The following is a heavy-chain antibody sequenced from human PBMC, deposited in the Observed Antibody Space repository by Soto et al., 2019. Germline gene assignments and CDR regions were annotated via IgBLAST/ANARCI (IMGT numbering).Heavy chain of an antibody. CDR1: GFTFSSYA. Sequence: GGSLRLSCAASGFTFSSYAMSWVRQAPGKGLEWVSAISGSGGSTYYADSVKGRFTISRDNSKNTLYLQMNSLRAEDTAVYYCAKDHDILTGYQGFDYWGQGTLVTVSS. D-gene: IGHD3-9*01. J-gene: IGHJ4*02. CDR3: AKDHDILTGYQGFDY. V-gene: IGHV3-23*01. CDR2: ISGSGGST.